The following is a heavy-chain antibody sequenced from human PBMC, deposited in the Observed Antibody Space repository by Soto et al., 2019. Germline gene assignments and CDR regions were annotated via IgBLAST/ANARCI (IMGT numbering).Heavy chain of an antibody. J-gene: IGHJ4*02. CDR2: TRNKANSYTT. CDR3: ASLAGAKEGFDY. CDR1: GLILSDHY. V-gene: IGHV3-72*01. D-gene: IGHD1-26*01. Sequence: EVQLVESGGGLVQPGGPLRLSCAAAGLILSDHYMDWVRQAPGKGLEWVGRTRNKANSYTTEYVASVKGRFTISRDDSKNSLYLQMNSLKTEDTAVYYCASLAGAKEGFDYWGQGTLVTVSS.